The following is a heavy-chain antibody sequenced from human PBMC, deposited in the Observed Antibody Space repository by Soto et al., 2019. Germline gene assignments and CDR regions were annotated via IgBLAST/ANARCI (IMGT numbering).Heavy chain of an antibody. CDR2: IYFSGNN. V-gene: IGHV4-31*03. CDR3: ARRDRSGFSYWLDT. Sequence: TLSLTSTVSGGSLSSGDYYWSWIRQQPGKGLEWIGTIYFSGNNYYNPYLKSRVTISVETSKNQFSLKLSSVTAADTAVYYCARRDRSGFSYWLDTWGQGTLVTVSS. J-gene: IGHJ5*02. D-gene: IGHD3-22*01. CDR1: GGSLSSGDYY.